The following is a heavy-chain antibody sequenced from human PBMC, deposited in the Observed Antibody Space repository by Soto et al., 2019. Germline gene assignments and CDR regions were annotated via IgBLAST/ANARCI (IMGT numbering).Heavy chain of an antibody. V-gene: IGHV3-74*01. Sequence: GSLRLSCAASGFTFSSHWMHWVRQAPGKGLVWVSRINGDGSSTSYADSVKGRFTISRDNAKNMLYLQVNSLRADDTAVYYCAGSPGLSRISGTTLGAWGQGTLVTVPS. CDR2: INGDGSST. J-gene: IGHJ5*01. D-gene: IGHD1-7*01. CDR1: GFTFSSHW. CDR3: AGSPGLSRISGTTLGA.